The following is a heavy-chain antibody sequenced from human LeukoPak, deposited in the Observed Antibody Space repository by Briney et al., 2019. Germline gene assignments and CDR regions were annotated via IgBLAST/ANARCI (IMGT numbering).Heavy chain of an antibody. Sequence: SWVRQSPGQGLEWIGYIYYRGNTYYNPSLKSRATISIDTSKSQFYLNLNSVTAADTAVYYCARDYYGSGSDYTRPRYFFDSWGQGTLVTVSS. D-gene: IGHD3-10*01. CDR3: ARDYYGSGSDYTRPRYFFDS. CDR2: IYYRGNT. V-gene: IGHV4-30-4*08. J-gene: IGHJ4*02.